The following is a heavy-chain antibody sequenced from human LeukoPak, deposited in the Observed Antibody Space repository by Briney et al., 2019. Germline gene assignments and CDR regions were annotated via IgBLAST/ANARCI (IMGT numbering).Heavy chain of an antibody. CDR2: IYYSGST. J-gene: IGHJ4*02. Sequence: SETLSLTCTVSGGSISSYYWSWIRQPPGKGLEWIGYIYYSGSTNYNPSPKSRVTISVDTSKNQFSLKLSSVTAAVTAVYYCARAVLRMALDYWGQGTLVTVSS. CDR1: GGSISSYY. CDR3: ARAVLRMALDY. V-gene: IGHV4-59*01. D-gene: IGHD2-15*01.